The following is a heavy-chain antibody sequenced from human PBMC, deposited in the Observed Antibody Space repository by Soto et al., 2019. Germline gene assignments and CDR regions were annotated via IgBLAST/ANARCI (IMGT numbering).Heavy chain of an antibody. Sequence: QVQLVQSGSEVKKPGASVKVSCKASGYTFMYYGISWVLQAPGQGLEWMGWISPYNGDTNYAQRLQDRVTMTTDTSTSTAYMELRSLRSDDTAVYYCARDQSDNWFDPWGQGTLVTVSS. CDR3: ARDQSDNWFDP. V-gene: IGHV1-18*01. CDR1: GYTFMYYG. CDR2: ISPYNGDT. J-gene: IGHJ5*02.